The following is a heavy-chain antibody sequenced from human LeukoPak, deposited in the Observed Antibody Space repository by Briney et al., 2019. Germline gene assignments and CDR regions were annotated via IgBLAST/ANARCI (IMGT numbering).Heavy chain of an antibody. J-gene: IGHJ3*02. V-gene: IGHV3-23*01. Sequence: GGSLRLSCAASGFTFSSYAMSWVRQAPGKGLEWVSAISGSGGSTYYADSVKGRFTISRDNSKNTLYLQMNSLRAEDTAVYYCAKGREDIVVVVAAAHDAFDIWGQGTMVTVSS. CDR3: AKGREDIVVVVAAAHDAFDI. D-gene: IGHD2-15*01. CDR2: ISGSGGST. CDR1: GFTFSSYA.